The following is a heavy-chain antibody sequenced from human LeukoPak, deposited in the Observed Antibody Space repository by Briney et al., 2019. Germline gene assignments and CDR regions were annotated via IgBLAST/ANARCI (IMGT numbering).Heavy chain of an antibody. CDR2: IYSSGST. CDR3: ARDGLGSGWYSVWFDP. V-gene: IGHV4-4*07. Sequence: KPSETLSLTCTVSGGSISSYYWSWIRQPAGKGLEWIGRIYSSGSTNYNPSLKSRVTMSIDTSKNQFSLKLSSVTAADTAMYYCARDGLGSGWYSVWFDPWGQGTLVTVSS. J-gene: IGHJ5*02. CDR1: GGSISSYY. D-gene: IGHD6-19*01.